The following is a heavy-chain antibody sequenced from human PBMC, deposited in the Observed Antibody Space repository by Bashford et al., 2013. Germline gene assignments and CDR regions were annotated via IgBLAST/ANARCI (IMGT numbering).Heavy chain of an antibody. CDR2: IFDSGSS. V-gene: IGHV4-59*08. CDR1: GDSISDFF. D-gene: IGHD5-24*01. Sequence: SETLSLTCTVSGDSISDFFWTWIRQPPGKGLEWMGYISDSGYIFDSGSSTYNPSLRSRVSISLDTSKNQFXLKLSSVTAADTAVYYCARQQRRDGYSSDIDYVGPGNPGHRLL. J-gene: IGHJ4*02. CDR3: ARQQRRDGYSSDIDY.